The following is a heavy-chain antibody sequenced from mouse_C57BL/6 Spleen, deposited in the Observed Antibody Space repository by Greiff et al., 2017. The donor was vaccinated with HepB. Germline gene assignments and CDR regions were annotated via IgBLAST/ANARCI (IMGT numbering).Heavy chain of an antibody. CDR3: ARNYGSSLAWFAY. CDR1: GYAFSSSW. D-gene: IGHD1-1*01. V-gene: IGHV1-82*01. Sequence: VQLQQSGPELVKPGASVKISCKASGYAFSSSWMNWVKQRPGKGLEWIGRMYPGDGDTNYNGKFKGKATLTADKSSSTAYMQLSSLTSEDSAVYFCARNYGSSLAWFAYWGQGTLVTVSA. CDR2: MYPGDGDT. J-gene: IGHJ3*01.